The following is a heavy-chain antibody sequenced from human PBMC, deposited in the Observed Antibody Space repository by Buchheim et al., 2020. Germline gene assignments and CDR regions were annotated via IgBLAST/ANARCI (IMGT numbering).Heavy chain of an antibody. CDR1: GGSISSGGYY. J-gene: IGHJ4*02. CDR3: ARLGAGDYYDSSGYLSHIDY. V-gene: IGHV4-31*03. D-gene: IGHD3-22*01. Sequence: QVQLQESGPGLVEPSQTLSLTCTVSGGSISSGGYYWSWIRQHPGKGLEWIGYIYYSGSTYYNPSLKSRVTISVDTSKNQFSLKLSSVTAADTAVYYCARLGAGDYYDSSGYLSHIDYWGQGTL. CDR2: IYYSGST.